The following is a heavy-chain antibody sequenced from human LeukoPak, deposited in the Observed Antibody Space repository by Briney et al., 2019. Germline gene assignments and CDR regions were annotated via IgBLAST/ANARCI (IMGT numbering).Heavy chain of an antibody. CDR3: ARALKYDYDSSGYLGFDY. J-gene: IGHJ4*02. CDR1: GFTFSSYD. CDR2: IGTAGDT. D-gene: IGHD3-22*01. Sequence: PGGSLRLSCAASGFTFSSYDMHWVRQATGKGLEWVSAIGTAGDTYYPGSVKGRFTISRENAKNSLYLQMNSLRAGDTAVYYCARALKYDYDSSGYLGFDYWGQGTLVTVSS. V-gene: IGHV3-13*01.